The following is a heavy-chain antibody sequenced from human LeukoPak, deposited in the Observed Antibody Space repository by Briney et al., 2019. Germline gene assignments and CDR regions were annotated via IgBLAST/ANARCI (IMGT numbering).Heavy chain of an antibody. D-gene: IGHD3-3*01. CDR2: INPNSGGT. V-gene: IGHV1-2*02. J-gene: IGHJ4*02. CDR3: ARDPDVLRFLEWLPGSRYFDY. CDR1: GYTFTGYY. Sequence: ASVKVSCKASGYTFTGYYMHWVRQAPGQGLEWMGWINPNSGGTNYAQKFQGRVTMTRDTSISTAYMELSRLRSDDTAVYCCARDPDVLRFLEWLPGSRYFDYWGQGTLVTVSS.